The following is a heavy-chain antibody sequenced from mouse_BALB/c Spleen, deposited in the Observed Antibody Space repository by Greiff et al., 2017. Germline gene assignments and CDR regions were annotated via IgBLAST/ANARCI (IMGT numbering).Heavy chain of an antibody. CDR2: IDPANGNT. V-gene: IGHV14-3*02. CDR3: ARSRYYGSSYVGYFDV. CDR1: GFNIKDTY. J-gene: IGHJ1*01. D-gene: IGHD1-1*01. Sequence: VQLQQSGAELVKPGASVKLSCTASGFNIKDTYMHWVKQRPEQGLEWIGRIDPANGNTKYDPKFQGKATITADTSSNTAYLQLSSLTSEDTAVYYCARSRYYGSSYVGYFDVWGAGTTVTVSS.